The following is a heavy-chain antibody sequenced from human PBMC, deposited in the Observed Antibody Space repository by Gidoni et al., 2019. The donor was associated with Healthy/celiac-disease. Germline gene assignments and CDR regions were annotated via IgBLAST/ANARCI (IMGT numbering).Heavy chain of an antibody. D-gene: IGHD2-15*01. CDR1: GFTFSSYA. CDR2: ISYDGSNK. CDR3: ARRGFDCSGGSCYVDY. J-gene: IGHJ4*02. V-gene: IGHV3-30*04. Sequence: QVQLVESGGGVVQPGRSLRLSCAASGFTFSSYAMHWVRPAPGKGLEWVAVISYDGSNKYYADSVKGRFTISRDNSKNTLYLQMNSLRAEDTAVYYCARRGFDCSGGSCYVDYWGQGTLVTVSS.